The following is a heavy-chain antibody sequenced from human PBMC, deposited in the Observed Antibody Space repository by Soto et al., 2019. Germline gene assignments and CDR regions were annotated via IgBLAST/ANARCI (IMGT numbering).Heavy chain of an antibody. J-gene: IGHJ6*03. V-gene: IGHV3-23*01. CDR3: AKDTYYDTSNYYYYYMDV. CDR1: GFTFSSYA. CDR2: ISGSGGST. D-gene: IGHD3-9*01. Sequence: PGGSLRLSCAASGFTFSSYAMSWVRQAPGKGLEWVSAISGSGGSTYYADSVKGRFTISRDNSKNTLYLQMNSLRAEDTAVYYCAKDTYYDTSNYYYYYMDVWGKGTTVTV.